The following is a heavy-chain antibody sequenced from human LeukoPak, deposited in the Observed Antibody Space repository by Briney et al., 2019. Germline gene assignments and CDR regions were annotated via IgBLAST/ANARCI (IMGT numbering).Heavy chain of an antibody. J-gene: IGHJ4*02. CDR3: AHRLFYYYDSSGYYSPPFDY. CDR1: GFSLSTSGVG. Sequence: SGPTLVNPTQTLTLTCTFSGFSLSTSGVGVGWIRQPPGKALEWLALIYWNDDKRYSPSPKSRLTITKDTSKNQVVLTMTNMDPVDTATYYCAHRLFYYYDSSGYYSPPFDYWGQGTLVTVSS. D-gene: IGHD3-22*01. V-gene: IGHV2-5*01. CDR2: IYWNDDK.